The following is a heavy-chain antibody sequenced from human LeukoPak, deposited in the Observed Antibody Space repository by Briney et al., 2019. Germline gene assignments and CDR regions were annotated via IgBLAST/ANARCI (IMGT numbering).Heavy chain of an antibody. CDR3: AKGNLYSSSWTEGEWNWFDP. V-gene: IGHV3-30*02. J-gene: IGHJ5*02. CDR1: GFTFSNYA. CDR2: IRYDGSNK. D-gene: IGHD6-13*01. Sequence: PGGSLRLSCAASGFTFSNYAMHWVRQAPGKGLEWVAYIRYDGSNKYYADSVKGRFTISRDNSKNSLYLQMNSLRAEDTALYYCAKGNLYSSSWTEGEWNWFDPWGQGTLVTVSS.